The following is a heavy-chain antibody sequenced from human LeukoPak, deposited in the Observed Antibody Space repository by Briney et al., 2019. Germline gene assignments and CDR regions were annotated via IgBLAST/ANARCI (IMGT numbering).Heavy chain of an antibody. D-gene: IGHD3-3*01. CDR1: GGSISSYY. CDR3: ASLNDFWSGHA. Sequence: PSETLSLTCTVSGGSISSYYWSWIRQPPGKGLEWIGYIYYSGSTNYNPSLKSRVTISVDTSKNQFSLKLSSVTAADTAVHYCASLNDFWSGHAWGQGTLVTVSS. V-gene: IGHV4-59*01. CDR2: IYYSGST. J-gene: IGHJ5*02.